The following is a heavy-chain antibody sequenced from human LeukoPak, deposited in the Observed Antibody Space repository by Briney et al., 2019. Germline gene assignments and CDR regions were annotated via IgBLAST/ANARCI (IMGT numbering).Heavy chain of an antibody. J-gene: IGHJ4*02. Sequence: PGGSLRLSCAASGFTFDDYGMTWVRQAPGKGLEWVSGINWSGGSTGYADSVKGRFTISRDNAKNSLYLQMNSLRAEDTALYYCARGSATYYRYFDSWGQGILVTVSS. D-gene: IGHD3-10*01. V-gene: IGHV3-20*04. CDR1: GFTFDDYG. CDR3: ARGSATYYRYFDS. CDR2: INWSGGST.